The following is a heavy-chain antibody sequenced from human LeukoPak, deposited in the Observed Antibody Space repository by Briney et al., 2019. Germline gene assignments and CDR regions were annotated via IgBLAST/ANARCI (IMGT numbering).Heavy chain of an antibody. CDR3: ARVRATVVAGAFDI. V-gene: IGHV3-23*01. Sequence: PGGSLRLSCAASGFTFSSYAMSCVRQAPGKGLEWVSAIGGSGGSTYYADSVKGRFTISRDNSKNTLYLQMNSLRAEDTAVYYCARVRATVVAGAFDIWGQGTMVTVSS. CDR2: IGGSGGST. CDR1: GFTFSSYA. J-gene: IGHJ3*02. D-gene: IGHD4-23*01.